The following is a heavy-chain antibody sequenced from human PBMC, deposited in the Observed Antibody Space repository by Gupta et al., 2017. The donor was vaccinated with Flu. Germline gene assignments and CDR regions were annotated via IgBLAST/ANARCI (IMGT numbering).Heavy chain of an antibody. CDR2: VFASGST. Sequence: TVSGGSFNTKYWAWIRQPPGKGLEYIGYVFASGSTNYNPSLKSRVTISVDTSNNQFSLKLTSVTAADTAVYYCVSGPWTGMLGGGKANHMDV. CDR3: VSGPWTGMLGGGKANHMDV. CDR1: GGSFNTKY. V-gene: IGHV4-4*08. D-gene: IGHD1-26*01. J-gene: IGHJ6*03.